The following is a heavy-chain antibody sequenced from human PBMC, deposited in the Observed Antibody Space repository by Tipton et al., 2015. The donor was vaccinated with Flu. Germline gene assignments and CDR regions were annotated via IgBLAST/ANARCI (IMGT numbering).Heavy chain of an antibody. V-gene: IGHV4-4*07. Sequence: TLSLTCTVSGGSLSSYFWSWIRQPAGMGLEWIGRIYPSGNTNYNPSLQSRVTMSVDTSRNQFSLSLTSVTAADAAIYYCARSGSYHHYYFDLWGRGTLVSVSS. D-gene: IGHD1-26*01. J-gene: IGHJ2*01. CDR1: GGSLSSYF. CDR2: IYPSGNT. CDR3: ARSGSYHHYYFDL.